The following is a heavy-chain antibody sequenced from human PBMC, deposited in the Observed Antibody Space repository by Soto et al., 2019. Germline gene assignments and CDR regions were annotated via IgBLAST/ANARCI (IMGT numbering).Heavy chain of an antibody. CDR1: GLTFSSYG. V-gene: IGHV3-33*01. CDR3: ARDPDSGSYFDY. J-gene: IGHJ4*02. Sequence: QVQLVESGGGVVQPGRSLRLSCAASGLTFSSYGMHWVRQAPGKGLEWVAVIWYDGSNKYYADSVKGRFTISRDNSKNTLYLQMNSLRAEDTAVYYCARDPDSGSYFDYWGQGTLVTVSS. D-gene: IGHD1-26*01. CDR2: IWYDGSNK.